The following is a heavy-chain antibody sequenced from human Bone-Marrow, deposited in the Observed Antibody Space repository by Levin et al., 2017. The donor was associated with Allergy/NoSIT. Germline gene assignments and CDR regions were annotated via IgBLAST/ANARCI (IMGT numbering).Heavy chain of an antibody. CDR3: ARDFVTIFGVVKEFFDY. Sequence: SETLSLTCAVSGYSISSGYYWGWIRQPPGKGLEWIGSIYHSGSTYYNPSLKSRVTISVDTSKNQFSLKLSSVTAADTAVYYCARDFVTIFGVVKEFFDYWGQGTLVTVSS. CDR1: GYSISSGYY. CDR2: IYHSGST. V-gene: IGHV4-38-2*02. D-gene: IGHD3-3*01. J-gene: IGHJ4*02.